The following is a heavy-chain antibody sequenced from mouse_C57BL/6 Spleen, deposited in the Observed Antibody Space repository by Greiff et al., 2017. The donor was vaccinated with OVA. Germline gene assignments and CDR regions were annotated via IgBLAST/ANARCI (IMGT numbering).Heavy chain of an antibody. D-gene: IGHD3-2*02. J-gene: IGHJ4*01. CDR2: IYPSDSET. V-gene: IGHV1-61*01. CDR3: ARTGAQATYYAMDY. Sequence: VQLQQPGAELVRPGSSVKLSCKASGYTFTSYWMDWVKQRPGQGLEWIGNIYPSDSETHYNQKFKDKATLTVDKSSSTAYMQLSSLTSEDSAVYYCARTGAQATYYAMDYWGQGTSVTVSS. CDR1: GYTFTSYW.